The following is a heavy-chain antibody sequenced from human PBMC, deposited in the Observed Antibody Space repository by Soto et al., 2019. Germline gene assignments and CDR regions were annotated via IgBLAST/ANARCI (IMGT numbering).Heavy chain of an antibody. V-gene: IGHV4-34*01. D-gene: IGHD3-10*01. Sequence: SETLSLTCAVYGGSFSGYYWSWIRQPPGKGLEWIGEINHSGSTNYNPSLKSRVTISVDTSKNQFSLKLSFVTAADTAVYYCARTLKGSGSYLGNYYYYYMDVWGKGTTVTVSS. CDR2: INHSGST. CDR3: ARTLKGSGSYLGNYYYYYMDV. CDR1: GGSFSGYY. J-gene: IGHJ6*03.